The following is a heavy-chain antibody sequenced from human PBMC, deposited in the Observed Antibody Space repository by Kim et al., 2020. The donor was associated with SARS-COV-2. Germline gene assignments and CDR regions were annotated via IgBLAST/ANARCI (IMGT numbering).Heavy chain of an antibody. D-gene: IGHD6-19*01. CDR1: GFTFSSYE. CDR3: ARDLYLISGWAGYYYGMDV. J-gene: IGHJ6*02. CDR2: ISSSGSTI. Sequence: GGSLRLSCAASGFTFSSYEMNWVRQAPGKGLEWVSYISSSGSTIYYADSVKGRFTISRDNAKNSLYLQMNSLRAEDTAVYYCARDLYLISGWAGYYYGMDVWGQGTTVTVSS. V-gene: IGHV3-48*03.